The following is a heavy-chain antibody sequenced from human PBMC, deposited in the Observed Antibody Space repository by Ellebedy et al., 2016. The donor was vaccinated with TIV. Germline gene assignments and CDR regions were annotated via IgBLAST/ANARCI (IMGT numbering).Heavy chain of an antibody. CDR2: IKQDGSEK. CDR1: GVIFSNYW. V-gene: IGHV3-7*02. D-gene: IGHD2-2*01. CDR3: ASMGLVVPAAMLAY. Sequence: GGSLRLSXAASGVIFSNYWMSWVRQAPGKGLEWVANIKQDGSEKYYVDSVKGRFTISRDNAENSLYLQMNSLRAEDTAVYYCASMGLVVPAAMLAYWGQGTLVTVSS. J-gene: IGHJ4*02.